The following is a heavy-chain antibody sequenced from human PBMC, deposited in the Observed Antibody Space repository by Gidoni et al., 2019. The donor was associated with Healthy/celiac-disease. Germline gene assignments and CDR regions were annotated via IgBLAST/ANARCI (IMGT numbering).Heavy chain of an antibody. CDR2: INHSGST. D-gene: IGHD3-22*01. CDR3: ARKGTYYYDSSGLPYYFDY. V-gene: IGHV4-34*01. CDR1: DGSFSGYY. J-gene: IGHJ4*02. Sequence: QVQLQQWGAGLLKPSETLSLTCAVYDGSFSGYYWSWIRQPPGKGLEWIGEINHSGSTNYNPSLKSRVTISVDTSKNQFSLKLSSVTAADTAVYYCARKGTYYYDSSGLPYYFDYWGQGTLVTVSS.